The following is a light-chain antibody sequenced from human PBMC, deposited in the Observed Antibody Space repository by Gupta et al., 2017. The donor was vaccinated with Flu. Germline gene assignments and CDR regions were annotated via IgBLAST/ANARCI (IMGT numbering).Light chain of an antibody. CDR3: QSADSSGTYWV. Sequence: SYELPPPPSVSVSPGQTARITGSGDALPKKYGYWYQQKPGQAPVLVIYKDSERPSGIPERFSGSSSGTTVTLTISGVQAEDEADYYCQSADSSGTYWVFGGGTKLTVL. J-gene: IGLJ3*02. V-gene: IGLV3-25*02. CDR1: ALPKKY. CDR2: KDS.